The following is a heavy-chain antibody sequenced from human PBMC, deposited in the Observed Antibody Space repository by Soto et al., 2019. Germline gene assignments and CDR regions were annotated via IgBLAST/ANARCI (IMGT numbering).Heavy chain of an antibody. Sequence: EVQLVESGGGLVQPGGSLRLSCAASGFTFSNYWMHWVRQAPGKGPVWVSRITTDGSTTNYADSVKGRFTISRDNAKNTLYLQTNSLGAEDTAVYYCARDLGGYASHWGQGTLVTVSS. CDR1: GFTFSNYW. CDR3: ARDLGGYASH. CDR2: ITTDGSTT. J-gene: IGHJ4*02. D-gene: IGHD3-16*01. V-gene: IGHV3-74*01.